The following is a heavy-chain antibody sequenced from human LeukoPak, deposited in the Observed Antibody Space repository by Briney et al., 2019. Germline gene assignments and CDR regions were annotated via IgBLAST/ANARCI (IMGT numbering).Heavy chain of an antibody. CDR1: GFTFSSYW. J-gene: IGHJ4*02. V-gene: IGHV3-74*01. D-gene: IGHD5-12*01. CDR3: ARGGYSGYNFDY. Sequence: GGSMRLSCAASGFTFSSYWMHWVRQAPGKGLVWVSRINSDGSSTSYADSVKGRFTISRDNAKNTLYLQMNSLRAEDTAVYYCARGGYSGYNFDYWGQGTLVTVSS. CDR2: INSDGSST.